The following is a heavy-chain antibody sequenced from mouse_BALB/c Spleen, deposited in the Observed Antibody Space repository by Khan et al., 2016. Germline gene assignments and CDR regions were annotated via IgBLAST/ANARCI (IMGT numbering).Heavy chain of an antibody. CDR2: ISYSGST. D-gene: IGHD2-3*01. CDR1: GDSIISGY. V-gene: IGHV3-8*02. Sequence: EVQLQESGPSLVKSSQTLSLTCSVTGDSIISGYWNWIRKFPGNKLEYMGYISYSGSTYYNPFLKSRISITRDTSKNQYYLQLNSVTTEDTATYXRAEYDGYYFDYWGQGTTLTVSS. CDR3: AEYDGYYFDY. J-gene: IGHJ2*01.